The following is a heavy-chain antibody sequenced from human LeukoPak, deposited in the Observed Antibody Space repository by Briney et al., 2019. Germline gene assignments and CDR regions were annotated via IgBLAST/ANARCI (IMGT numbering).Heavy chain of an antibody. D-gene: IGHD2-2*02. CDR1: GGTFSSYA. CDR2: IIPIFDTA. Sequence: VASVKVSCKASGGTFSSYAISWVRQAPGQGLEWMGGIIPIFDTANYAQKFQGRVTITTDESTSTAYMELSSLRSEDTAVYYCASKYCSSTSCYTGLYNWFDPWGQGTLVTVSS. J-gene: IGHJ5*02. V-gene: IGHV1-69*05. CDR3: ASKYCSSTSCYTGLYNWFDP.